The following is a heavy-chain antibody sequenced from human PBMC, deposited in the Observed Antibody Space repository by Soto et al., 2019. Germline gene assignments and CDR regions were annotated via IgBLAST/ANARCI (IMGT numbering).Heavy chain of an antibody. CDR1: GDTFTGYT. CDR3: ARSGGSYYTNFDS. V-gene: IGHV1-69*08. J-gene: IGHJ4*02. D-gene: IGHD3-10*01. CDR2: VIPILGAS. Sequence: GASVKVSCKASGDTFTGYTVTWVRQAPGQGLEWVGRVIPILGASNFAQKFQGRVTISADKSTDTAYMVLTGLTSEDTAVYYCARSGGSYYTNFDSWGQGTLVTVSS.